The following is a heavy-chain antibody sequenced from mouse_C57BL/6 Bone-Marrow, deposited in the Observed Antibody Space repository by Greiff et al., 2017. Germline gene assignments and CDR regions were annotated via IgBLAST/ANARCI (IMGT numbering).Heavy chain of an antibody. CDR2: ISSGGIYT. Sequence: EVKLQESGGDLVKPGGSLKLSCAASGFTFSSYGMSWVRQTPDKRLEWVATISSGGIYTYYPDSVKGRFTISRDNAKNTLYLQMSSLKSEDTAMYYCARQDYWGQGTTLTVSS. V-gene: IGHV5-6*01. CDR1: GFTFSSYG. J-gene: IGHJ2*01. CDR3: ARQDY.